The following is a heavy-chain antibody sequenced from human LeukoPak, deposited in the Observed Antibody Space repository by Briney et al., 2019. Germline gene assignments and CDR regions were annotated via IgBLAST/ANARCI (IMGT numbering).Heavy chain of an antibody. D-gene: IGHD3-10*01. J-gene: IGHJ3*02. CDR1: GYSFTSYW. Sequence: GESLKVSCKGSGYSFTSYWIGWVRQMPGKGLEWMGIIYPGDSDTRCSPSFQGQVTISADKSISTAYLQWSSLKASDTAMYYCARPYYGSGSYHAFDIWGQGTMVTVSS. CDR3: ARPYYGSGSYHAFDI. V-gene: IGHV5-51*01. CDR2: IYPGDSDT.